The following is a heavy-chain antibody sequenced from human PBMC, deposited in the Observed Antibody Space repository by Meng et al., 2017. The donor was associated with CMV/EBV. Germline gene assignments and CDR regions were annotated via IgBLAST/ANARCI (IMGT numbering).Heavy chain of an antibody. D-gene: IGHD6-13*01. CDR3: ARGSRVGIAAAGTATRLYYFDY. V-gene: IGHV1-58*01. CDR2: IVVGSGNT. CDR1: GFTFTSSA. J-gene: IGHJ4*02. Sequence: SVKVSCKASGFTFTSSAVQWVRQARGQRLEWIGWIVVGSGNTNYAQKFQERVTITRDMSTSTAYMELSSLRSEDTAVYYCARGSRVGIAAAGTATRLYYFDYWGQGTLVTVSS.